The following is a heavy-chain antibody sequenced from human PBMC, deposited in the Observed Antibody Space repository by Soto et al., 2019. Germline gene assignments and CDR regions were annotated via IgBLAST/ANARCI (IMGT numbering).Heavy chain of an antibody. CDR1: GFTFSSYA. V-gene: IGHV3-23*01. D-gene: IGHD6-19*01. Sequence: EVQLLESGGGLVQPGGSLRLSCAASGFTFSSYAMSWVRQAPGKGLEWVSAISGSGGSTYYADSVKGRFTISRDNSKNTLDLQMNSMRAEDTAVYYCATGRYSSGWHDAFDIWGQGTMVTVSS. J-gene: IGHJ3*02. CDR2: ISGSGGST. CDR3: ATGRYSSGWHDAFDI.